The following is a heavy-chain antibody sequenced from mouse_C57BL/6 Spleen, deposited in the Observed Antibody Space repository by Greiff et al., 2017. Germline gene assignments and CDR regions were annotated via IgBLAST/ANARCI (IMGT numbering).Heavy chain of an antibody. CDR1: GYAFSSSW. J-gene: IGHJ4*01. Sequence: VQLQQSGPELVKPGASVKISCKASGYAFSSSWMNWVKQRPGKGLEWIGRIYPGDGDTNYNGKFKGKATLTADKSSSTAYMQLSSLTSEDSAVYFCARSNYYYGSSYGNAMDYWGQGTSVTVSS. CDR2: IYPGDGDT. D-gene: IGHD1-1*01. V-gene: IGHV1-82*01. CDR3: ARSNYYYGSSYGNAMDY.